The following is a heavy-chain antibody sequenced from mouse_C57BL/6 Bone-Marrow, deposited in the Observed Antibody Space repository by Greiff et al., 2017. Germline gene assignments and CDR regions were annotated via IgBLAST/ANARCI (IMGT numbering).Heavy chain of an antibody. CDR1: GFTFSSYG. J-gene: IGHJ4*01. CDR2: ISSGGSYT. V-gene: IGHV5-6*01. CDR3: ARHGNYLYYDAMDY. Sequence: EVKLVESGGDLVKPGGSLKLSCAASGFTFSSYGMSWVRQTPDKRLEWVATISSGGSYTYYPASVKGRFTLSRDTAKNTLYLQMSSLKSEDTAMYYCARHGNYLYYDAMDYWGQGTSVTVSS. D-gene: IGHD2-1*01.